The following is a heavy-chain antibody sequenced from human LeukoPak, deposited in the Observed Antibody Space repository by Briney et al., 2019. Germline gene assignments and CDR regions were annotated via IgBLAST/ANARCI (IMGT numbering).Heavy chain of an antibody. V-gene: IGHV1-18*01. CDR3: AREWSLVPYYDSSGPLDY. D-gene: IGHD3-22*01. CDR1: GYTFTSYG. CDR2: ISAYNGNT. Sequence: GASVKVSCKASGYTFTSYGISWVRQAPGQGLEWMGWISAYNGNTNYAQKLQGRVTMTTDTSTSTAYMELRSLRSDDTAVYYCAREWSLVPYYDSSGPLDYWGQGTLVTVSS. J-gene: IGHJ4*02.